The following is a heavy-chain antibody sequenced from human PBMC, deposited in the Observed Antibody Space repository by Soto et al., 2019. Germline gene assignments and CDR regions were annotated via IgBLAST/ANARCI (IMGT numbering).Heavy chain of an antibody. V-gene: IGHV4-34*01. CDR3: ARGGSSDWQVAFDF. Sequence: SETLSLTCAVYGGSFSGYFWNWIRQSPGKGLEWIGKVNHNGRNNYNPSLKSRVTISLDMSKNQISLKLTSVTAADTAVYYCARGGSSDWQVAFDFWGQGTMVTVS. CDR1: GGSFSGYF. CDR2: VNHNGRN. D-gene: IGHD6-19*01. J-gene: IGHJ3*01.